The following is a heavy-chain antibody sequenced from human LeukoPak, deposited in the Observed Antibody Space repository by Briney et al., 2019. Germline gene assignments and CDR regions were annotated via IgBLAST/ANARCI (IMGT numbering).Heavy chain of an antibody. J-gene: IGHJ6*02. CDR1: GYTFTSYD. CDR2: MNPNSGNT. D-gene: IGHD2-2*02. V-gene: IGHV1-8*01. Sequence: ASVKVSCKASGYTFTSYDINWVRQAAGQGLEWMGWMNPNSGNTGYAQKFQGRVTMTRNTSISTAYMELSSLRSEDTAVYYCARGREIRDCSSTSCYMGPYYYYYGMDVWGQGTTVTVSS. CDR3: ARGREIRDCSSTSCYMGPYYYYYGMDV.